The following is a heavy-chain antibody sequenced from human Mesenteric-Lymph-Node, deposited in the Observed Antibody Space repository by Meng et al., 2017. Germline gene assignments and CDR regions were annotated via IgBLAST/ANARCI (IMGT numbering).Heavy chain of an antibody. CDR2: IYYSGST. J-gene: IGHJ4*02. CDR3: ARVESSCYFLDY. V-gene: IGHV4-31*03. Sequence: QVQLQESGPGLVKPSQTLSLTCTVSGGSISSGGHSWSWIRQHPGKGLEWIAYIYYSGSTYYNPSLKSRVILSVDTSKNQFSLKLSSVTAADTAVYYCARVESSCYFLDYWGQGTLVTVSS. D-gene: IGHD3-22*01. CDR1: GGSISSGGHS.